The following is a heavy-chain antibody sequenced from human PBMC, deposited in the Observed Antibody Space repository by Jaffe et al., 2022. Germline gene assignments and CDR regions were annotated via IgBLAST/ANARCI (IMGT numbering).Heavy chain of an antibody. CDR2: IYYSGST. J-gene: IGHJ4*02. D-gene: IGHD6-19*01. CDR1: GGSISSYY. V-gene: IGHV4-59*01. Sequence: QVQLQESGPGLVKPSETLSLTCTVSGGSISSYYWSWIRQPPGKGLEWIGYIYYSGSTNYNPSLKSRVTISVDTSKNQFSLKLSSVTAADTAVYYCARDTYSSGWYNDYYFDYWGQGTLVTVSS. CDR3: ARDTYSSGWYNDYYFDY.